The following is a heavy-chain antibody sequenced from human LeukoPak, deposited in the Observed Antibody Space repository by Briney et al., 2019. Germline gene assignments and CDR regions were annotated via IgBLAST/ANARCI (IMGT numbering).Heavy chain of an antibody. CDR1: GFTFNSYW. V-gene: IGHV3-74*01. D-gene: IGHD4-17*01. CDR2: INNDGSTT. J-gene: IGHJ4*02. CDR3: ARGTTVTSAFDY. Sequence: GGSLRLSCAASGFTFNSYWMHWVRQVPGKGLVWVSQINNDGSTTRYADSVKGRFTISRDNAENTLYLQMSSLRAEDAAVYYCARGTTVTSAFDYWGQGTLVTVSS.